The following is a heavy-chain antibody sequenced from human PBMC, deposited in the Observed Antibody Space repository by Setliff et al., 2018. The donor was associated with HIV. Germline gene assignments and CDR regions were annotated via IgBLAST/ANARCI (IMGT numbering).Heavy chain of an antibody. CDR2: IYYSGSA. Sequence: PSETLSLTCTVSGGSISSGDYFLSWIRQAPGKGLEWIGCIYYSGSAYYNPSLQRRVTISVDTSKNQFSLKLNSMTAADTAVYFCARTYSSNWYIDYWGQGTLVTVSS. V-gene: IGHV4-30-4*08. CDR3: ARTYSSNWYIDY. D-gene: IGHD6-13*01. J-gene: IGHJ4*02. CDR1: GGSISSGDYF.